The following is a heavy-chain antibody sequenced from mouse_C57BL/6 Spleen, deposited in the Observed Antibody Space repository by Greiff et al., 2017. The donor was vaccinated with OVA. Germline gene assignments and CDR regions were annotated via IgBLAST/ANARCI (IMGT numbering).Heavy chain of an antibody. Sequence: QVQLKQPGAELVRPGSSVKLSCKASGYTFTSYWMHWVKQRPIQGLEWIGNIDPSDSETHYNQKFKDKATLTVDKSSSTAYMQLSSLTSEDSAVYYCARKGTAQANYFDYWGQGTTLTVSS. CDR2: IDPSDSET. D-gene: IGHD3-2*02. CDR3: ARKGTAQANYFDY. J-gene: IGHJ2*01. CDR1: GYTFTSYW. V-gene: IGHV1-52*01.